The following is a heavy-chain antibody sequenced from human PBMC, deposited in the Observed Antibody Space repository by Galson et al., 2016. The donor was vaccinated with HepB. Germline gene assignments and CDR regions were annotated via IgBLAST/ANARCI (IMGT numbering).Heavy chain of an antibody. D-gene: IGHD6-13*01. CDR2: IWHDGSNK. CDR1: EFTFSTYG. V-gene: IGHV3-33*01. Sequence: SLRLSCAASEFTFSTYGMHWVRQAPSKGLEWVALIWHDGSNKYYADSVKGRFTISRDNPKNTLYLQMNSLKVEDTAVYYCAREMHVAAAAAFDFWGRGTLVTVSS. J-gene: IGHJ4*02. CDR3: AREMHVAAAAAFDF.